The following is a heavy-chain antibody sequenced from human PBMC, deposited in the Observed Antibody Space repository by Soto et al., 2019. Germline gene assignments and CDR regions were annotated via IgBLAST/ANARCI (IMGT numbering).Heavy chain of an antibody. CDR2: VSGSGDDT. V-gene: IGHV3-23*01. CDR1: GFSFSSYS. CDR3: VKRDSGSWRSPPLFGR. Sequence: EVQLLESGGGLVQPGGSLRLSCAASGFSFSSYSMNWVRQAPGKGLEWVSTVSGSGDDTFYADSMKGRFTISRDNFNNMLYLQMNSLRAEDTAVYFCVKRDSGSWRSPPLFGRWGQGTLVTVSS. D-gene: IGHD3-10*01. J-gene: IGHJ4*02.